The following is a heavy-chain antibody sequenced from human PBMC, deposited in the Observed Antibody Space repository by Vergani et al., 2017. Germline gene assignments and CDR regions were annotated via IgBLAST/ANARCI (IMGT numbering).Heavy chain of an antibody. CDR1: GFTFSSYG. CDR2: IWYDGSNK. Sequence: QVQLVESGGGVVQPGRSLRLSCAASGFTFSSYGMHWVRQAPGKGLEWVAVIWYDGSNKYYADSVKGRFTISRDNSKNTLYLQMNSRGAEDTAVYYCAKEIYGGYGDYAEGAYYYYGMDVWGQGTTVTVSS. D-gene: IGHD4-17*01. J-gene: IGHJ6*02. V-gene: IGHV3-33*06. CDR3: AKEIYGGYGDYAEGAYYYYGMDV.